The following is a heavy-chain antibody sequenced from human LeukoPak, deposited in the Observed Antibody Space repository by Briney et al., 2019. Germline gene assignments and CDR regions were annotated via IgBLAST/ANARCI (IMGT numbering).Heavy chain of an antibody. CDR3: ARATPYYYDSSGYLPEN. J-gene: IGHJ4*02. Sequence: SVKVSCKASGGTFSSYAISWVRQAPGQGLEWMGGIIPIFGTANYAQEFQGRVTITADESTSTAYMELSSLRSEDTAVYYCARATPYYYDSSGYLPENWGQGTLVTVSS. V-gene: IGHV1-69*13. CDR2: IIPIFGTA. D-gene: IGHD3-22*01. CDR1: GGTFSSYA.